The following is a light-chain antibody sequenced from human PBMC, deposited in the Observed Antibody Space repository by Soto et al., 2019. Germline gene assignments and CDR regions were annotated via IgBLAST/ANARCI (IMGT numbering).Light chain of an antibody. CDR2: DAS. J-gene: IGKJ4*01. Sequence: IVFTQSPATLSLSPGERATLSCRASQSVSSYLAWYQQKPGQAPRLLIYDASNRATGIPARSSGSGSGTDFTLTISSLEPEDFAVYYCQQRSNWPLTFGGGTKV. CDR3: QQRSNWPLT. CDR1: QSVSSY. V-gene: IGKV3-11*01.